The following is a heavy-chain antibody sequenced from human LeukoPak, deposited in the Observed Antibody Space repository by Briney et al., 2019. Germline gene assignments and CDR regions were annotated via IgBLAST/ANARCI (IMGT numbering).Heavy chain of an antibody. CDR3: AALGGSYYQAYYFDY. J-gene: IGHJ4*02. CDR1: GYTFTSYY. CDR2: INPSGGST. V-gene: IGHV1-46*01. D-gene: IGHD1-26*01. Sequence: ASVKVSCKASGYTFTSYYMHWVRQAPGQGLEWMGKINPSGGSTSYAQKFQGRVTMTRDTSTSTVYMELSSLRSEDTAVYYCAALGGSYYQAYYFDYWGQGTLVTVSS.